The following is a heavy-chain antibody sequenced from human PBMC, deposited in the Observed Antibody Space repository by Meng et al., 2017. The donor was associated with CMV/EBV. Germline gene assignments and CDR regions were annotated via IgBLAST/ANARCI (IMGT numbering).Heavy chain of an antibody. CDR3: ARDACNSSTSCYYFDY. Sequence: GSIGSGGYYWSWISQHPGKGLEWIGYIYYSGSTYYNPSLKSRVTISVDTSKNQFSLKLSPVTAADTAVYYCARDACNSSTSCYYFDYWGQGTLVTVSS. V-gene: IGHV4-31*02. J-gene: IGHJ4*02. CDR2: IYYSGST. CDR1: GSIGSGGYY. D-gene: IGHD2-2*01.